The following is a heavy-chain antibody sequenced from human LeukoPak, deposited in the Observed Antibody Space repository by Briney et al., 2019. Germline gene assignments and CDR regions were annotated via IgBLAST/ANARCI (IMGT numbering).Heavy chain of an antibody. CDR1: GFTFSSSS. J-gene: IGHJ4*02. D-gene: IGHD3-22*01. CDR3: ARARSGYYWDY. V-gene: IGHV3-48*01. Sequence: GGSLRLSCAASGFTFSSSSMSSVRQAPGKGLEWVSYISSSSSTLYYADSVKGRFTISRDNAKNSLYLQMNSLTAEDTAVYYCARARSGYYWDYWGQGTLVTVSS. CDR2: ISSSSSTL.